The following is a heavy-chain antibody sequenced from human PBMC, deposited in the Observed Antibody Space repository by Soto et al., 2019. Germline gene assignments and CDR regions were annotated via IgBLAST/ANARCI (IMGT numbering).Heavy chain of an antibody. CDR1: GYTFTTYD. D-gene: IGHD3-3*01. CDR3: ARAYYDLWTGYRTPFYFDL. Sequence: QVQLVQSGAEVKKPGASVKVSCKASGYTFTTYDINWVRQAAGQGLEWVGWLNPNTGNTDFAQKFRGRVTVTRNTSINTAYLELNSLRSEDTAVYYCARAYYDLWTGYRTPFYFDLWGRGTLVTVSS. J-gene: IGHJ2*01. V-gene: IGHV1-8*01. CDR2: LNPNTGNT.